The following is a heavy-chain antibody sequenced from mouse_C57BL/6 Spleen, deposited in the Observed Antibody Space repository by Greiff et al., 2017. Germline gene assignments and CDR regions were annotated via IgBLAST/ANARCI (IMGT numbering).Heavy chain of an antibody. D-gene: IGHD2-4*01. CDR2: ISDGGSYT. V-gene: IGHV5-4*01. J-gene: IGHJ3*01. CDR3: ARDPEYDVGFAY. CDR1: GFTFSSYA. Sequence: EVQRVESGGGLVKPGGSLKLSCAASGFTFSSYAMSWVRQTPEKRLEWVATISDGGSYTYYPDNVKGRFTISRDNAKNNLYLQMSHLKSEDTAMYYCARDPEYDVGFAYWGQGTLVTVSA.